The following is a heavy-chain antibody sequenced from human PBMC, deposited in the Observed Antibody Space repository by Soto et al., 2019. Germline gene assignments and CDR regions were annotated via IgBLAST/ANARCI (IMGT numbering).Heavy chain of an antibody. CDR1: GFTFSSYG. J-gene: IGHJ5*02. CDR2: ISYDGSNK. V-gene: IGHV3-30*18. CDR3: AKPHDQIWFGELWYNWFDP. Sequence: QVQLVESGGGVVQPGRSLRLSCAASGFTFSSYGMHWVRQAPGKGLEWVAVISYDGSNKYYADSVKGRFTISRDNSKNTLYLQMNSLRAEDTAVYYCAKPHDQIWFGELWYNWFDPWGQGTLVTVSS. D-gene: IGHD3-10*01.